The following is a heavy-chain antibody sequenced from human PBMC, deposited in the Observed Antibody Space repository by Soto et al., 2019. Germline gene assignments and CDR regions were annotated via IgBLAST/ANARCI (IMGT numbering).Heavy chain of an antibody. CDR3: ARDPGDYGDYANRIIYSIDV. D-gene: IGHD4-17*01. CDR2: ISYDGRNK. Sequence: QVQLFESGGGVVQPGRSLRLSCASSGFPFSSYAMHWVRQAPGKVLEWVAVISYDGRNKYYADSVKGRFTISRDNSTNILYLQMNSLRAKDTAVYYCARDPGDYGDYANRIIYSIDVRVQVHTVTAAS. J-gene: IGHJ6*02. CDR1: GFPFSSYA. V-gene: IGHV3-30-3*01.